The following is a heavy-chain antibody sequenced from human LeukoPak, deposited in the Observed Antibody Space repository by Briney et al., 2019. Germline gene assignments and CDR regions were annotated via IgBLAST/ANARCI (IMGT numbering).Heavy chain of an antibody. Sequence: PGGSLRLSCAPSGFTVSINYMSWVRHAPGEGLEWVSAIYSGGSTYYADSVKGRFTISRENSKNTLYLQMNSLRAEDTAGYYCARVVGNWYFDYWGQGTLVTVSS. CDR3: ARVVGNWYFDY. CDR1: GFTVSINY. J-gene: IGHJ4*02. CDR2: IYSGGST. V-gene: IGHV3-53*01. D-gene: IGHD1-26*01.